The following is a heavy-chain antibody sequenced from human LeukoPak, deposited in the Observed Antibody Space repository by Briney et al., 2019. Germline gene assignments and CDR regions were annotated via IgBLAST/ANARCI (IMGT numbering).Heavy chain of an antibody. CDR2: IIPIFGTA. CDR1: GGTFSSYA. D-gene: IGHD3-3*01. J-gene: IGHJ6*02. CDR3: ARGAITIFGVVSQYYYYGMDV. V-gene: IGHV1-69*13. Sequence: ASVKVSCKASGGTFSSYAISWVRQAPGQGLEWMEGIIPIFGTANYAQKFQGRVTITADESTSTAYMELSSLRSEDTAVYYCARGAITIFGVVSQYYYYGMDVWGQGTTVTVSS.